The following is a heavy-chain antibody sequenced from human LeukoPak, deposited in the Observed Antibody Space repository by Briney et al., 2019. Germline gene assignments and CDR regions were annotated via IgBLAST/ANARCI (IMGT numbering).Heavy chain of an antibody. CDR1: GYSFTSYW. CDR2: IYPGDSDT. CDR3: AGSTGDFWSGFDY. J-gene: IGHJ4*02. D-gene: IGHD3-3*01. V-gene: IGHV5-51*01. Sequence: GESLEISCKGSGYSFTSYWIGWVRQMPGKGLEWMGIIYPGDSDTRYSPSFQGQVTISADKSISTAYLQWSSLKASDTATYYCAGSTGDFWSGFDYWGQGTLVTVSS.